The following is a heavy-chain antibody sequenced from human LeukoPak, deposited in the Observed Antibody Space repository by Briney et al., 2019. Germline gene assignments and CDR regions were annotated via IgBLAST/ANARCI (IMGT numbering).Heavy chain of an antibody. V-gene: IGHV4-59*01. D-gene: IGHD2-21*02. CDR2: IYYSGST. CDR3: ARDRRGYCGGDCYTNWFDP. J-gene: IGHJ5*02. CDR1: GGSISSYY. Sequence: KPSETLSLTCTVSGGSISSYYWSWIRQPPGKGLEWIGYIYYSGSTNYNPSLKSRVTISVDTSKNQFSLKLSSVTAADTAVYYCARDRRGYCGGDCYTNWFDPWGQGTLVTVSS.